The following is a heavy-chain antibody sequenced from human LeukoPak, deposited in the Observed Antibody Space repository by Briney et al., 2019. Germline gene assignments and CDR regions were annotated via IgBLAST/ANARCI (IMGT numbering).Heavy chain of an antibody. CDR1: GYDFTTYW. V-gene: IGHV5-51*01. CDR3: ARFTAAAPGTFDV. J-gene: IGHJ3*01. CDR2: IYPRDSDT. D-gene: IGHD6-25*01. Sequence: GESLKISCKCSGYDFTTYWIGWVRQMSGIGLEWMGIIYPRDSDTRYSPSFQGLVTISADKSLSTAYLQWNSVKASDTAMYYCARFTAAAPGTFDVWGQGTMVTVSS.